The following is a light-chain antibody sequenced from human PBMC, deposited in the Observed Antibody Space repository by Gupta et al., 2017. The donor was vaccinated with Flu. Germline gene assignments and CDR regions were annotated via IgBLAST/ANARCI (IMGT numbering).Light chain of an antibody. CDR3: AAWDDSLNGHYV. CDR2: GNN. V-gene: IGLV1-44*01. Sequence: SSNIGSNYVNWYQQVPGTAPKLLIYGNNQRPSGVPARFSGSESGTSASLAISGLQSEDEADYYCAAWDDSLNGHYVFGTGTTVTVL. CDR1: SSNIGSNY. J-gene: IGLJ1*01.